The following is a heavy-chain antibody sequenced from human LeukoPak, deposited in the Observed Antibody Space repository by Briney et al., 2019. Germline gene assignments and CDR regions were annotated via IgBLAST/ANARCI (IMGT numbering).Heavy chain of an antibody. Sequence: SQTLSLTCAISGDRVASNSSAWNCIRHSPSRGLEWLGRTYYRSYWHTDYAESVKSRITNNPDTPKNQFSLQLNSVTPEDMAVYYCAREGNYVDYWGQGTLVTVSS. CDR1: GDRVASNSSA. CDR3: AREGNYVDY. D-gene: IGHD3-10*01. V-gene: IGHV6-1*01. J-gene: IGHJ4*02. CDR2: TYYRSYWHT.